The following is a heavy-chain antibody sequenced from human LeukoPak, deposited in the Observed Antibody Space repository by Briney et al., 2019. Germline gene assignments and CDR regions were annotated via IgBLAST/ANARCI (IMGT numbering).Heavy chain of an antibody. D-gene: IGHD2-15*01. CDR1: GYTFTGYY. J-gene: IGHJ5*02. CDR2: INPNSGGT. Sequence: ASVKVSFKASGYTFTGYYMHWVRQAPGQGLEWMGWINPNSGGTNYAQKFQGRVTMTRDTSISTAYMELSRLRSDDTAVYYCARGAVVVVAATNWFDPWGQGTLVTVSS. CDR3: ARGAVVVVAATNWFDP. V-gene: IGHV1-2*02.